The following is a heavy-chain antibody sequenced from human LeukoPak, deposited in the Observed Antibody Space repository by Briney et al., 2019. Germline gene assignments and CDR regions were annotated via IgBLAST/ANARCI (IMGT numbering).Heavy chain of an antibody. D-gene: IGHD6-13*01. V-gene: IGHV3-30-3*01. Sequence: GGSLRLSCAASGFTFSSYAMHWVRQAPGKGLEWVAVISYDGSNKYYADSVKGRFTISRDNSKNTLYLQMYSLRAEDTAVYYCARDRLYSSSWTGFDPWGQGTLVTVSS. CDR3: ARDRLYSSSWTGFDP. CDR1: GFTFSSYA. CDR2: ISYDGSNK. J-gene: IGHJ5*02.